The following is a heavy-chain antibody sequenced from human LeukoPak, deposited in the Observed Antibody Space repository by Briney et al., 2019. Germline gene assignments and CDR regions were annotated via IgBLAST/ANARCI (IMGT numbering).Heavy chain of an antibody. J-gene: IGHJ5*02. V-gene: IGHV4-39*01. D-gene: IGHD3-3*01. CDR3: ARHVGHDFWSGYRSVDP. Sequence: SETLSLTCTVSGGSLRRTGYCWGWIRQPPGKGLEWIGSIYHNGSTCNNPSLKSRVILSVDTSKNQFSQKLSSVTAADTAVYYCARHVGHDFWSGYRSVDPWGQGTLVTVSS. CDR1: GGSLRRTGYC. CDR2: IYHNGST.